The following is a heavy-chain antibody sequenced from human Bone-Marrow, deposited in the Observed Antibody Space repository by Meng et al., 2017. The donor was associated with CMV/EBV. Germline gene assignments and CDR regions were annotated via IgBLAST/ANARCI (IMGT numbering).Heavy chain of an antibody. CDR3: ARDRLGGSYNRAFYI. V-gene: IGHV1-69*04. J-gene: IGHJ3*02. D-gene: IGHD1-26*01. CDR1: GGTFSSYT. CDR2: IIPILGIA. Sequence: SVKVSCKASGGTFSSYTISWVRQAPGQGLEWMGRIIPILGIANYAQKFQGRVTITADKSTSTAYMELSSLRSEDTAVYYCARDRLGGSYNRAFYIWGQGTMVTVSS.